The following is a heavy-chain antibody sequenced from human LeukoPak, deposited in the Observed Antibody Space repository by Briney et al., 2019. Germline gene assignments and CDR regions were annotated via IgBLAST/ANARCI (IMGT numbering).Heavy chain of an antibody. D-gene: IGHD6-13*01. J-gene: IGHJ5*02. CDR1: GGSISSSSYY. CDR3: ARQAAGYSSSWYLKNWFDP. Sequence: SETLSLTCTVSGGSISSSSYYWGWIRQPPGKGLEWIGSIYYSGSTYYNPSLKSRVTIPVDTSKNQFSLKLSSVTAADTAVYYCARQAAGYSSSWYLKNWFDPWGQGTLVTVSS. V-gene: IGHV4-39*01. CDR2: IYYSGST.